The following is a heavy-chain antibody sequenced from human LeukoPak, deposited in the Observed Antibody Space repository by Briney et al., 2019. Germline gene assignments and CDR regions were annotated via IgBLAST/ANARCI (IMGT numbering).Heavy chain of an antibody. Sequence: PGGSLRLSCAASGFTFSSYWMHWFRQAPGKGLVWVSRINSDGSSTSYADSVKGRFTISRDNAKNTLYLQMNSLRAEDTAVYYCARLLDYGDYIDYWGQGTLVTVSS. CDR2: INSDGSST. D-gene: IGHD4-17*01. J-gene: IGHJ4*02. CDR1: GFTFSSYW. CDR3: ARLLDYGDYIDY. V-gene: IGHV3-74*01.